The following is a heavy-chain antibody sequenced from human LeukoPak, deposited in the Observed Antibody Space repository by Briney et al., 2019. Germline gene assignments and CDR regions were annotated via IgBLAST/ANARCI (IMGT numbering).Heavy chain of an antibody. D-gene: IGHD2-15*01. J-gene: IGHJ3*02. CDR1: GFTFSSYR. CDR2: IKQDGSEK. CDR3: ARARTGCSGGSCYSSAFDI. Sequence: GGSLRLSCAASGFTFSSYRMSWVRQAPGKGLEWVANIKQDGSEKYYVDSVKGRFTISRDNAKNSLYLQMNSLRAEDTAVYYCARARTGCSGGSCYSSAFDIWGQGTMVTVSS. V-gene: IGHV3-7*01.